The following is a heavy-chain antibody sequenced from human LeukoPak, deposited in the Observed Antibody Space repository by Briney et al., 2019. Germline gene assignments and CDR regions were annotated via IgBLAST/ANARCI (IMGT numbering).Heavy chain of an antibody. D-gene: IGHD4-17*01. V-gene: IGHV1-8*01. CDR1: GYTFTSYD. CDR2: VNPNSGNT. Sequence: ASVKVSCKASGYTFTSYDINWVRQATGQGLEWMGWVNPNSGNTGYAQKFQGRVTMTRNTSISTAYMELSSLRSEDTAVYYCARSVTTVTTYFDYWGQGTLVTVSS. CDR3: ARSVTTVTTYFDY. J-gene: IGHJ4*02.